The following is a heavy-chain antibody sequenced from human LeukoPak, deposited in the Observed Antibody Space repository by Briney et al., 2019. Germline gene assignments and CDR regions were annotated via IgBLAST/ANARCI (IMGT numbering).Heavy chain of an antibody. D-gene: IGHD5-24*01. Sequence: VASVKVSCKASGFTFTSSAMQWVRQALGQRLEWIGWIVVGSGNTNYAQKFQERVTITRDMSTSTAYMELSSLRSEDTAVYYCAATRRDGYNFFDYWGQGTLVTVSS. CDR2: IVVGSGNT. CDR1: GFTFTSSA. V-gene: IGHV1-58*02. J-gene: IGHJ4*02. CDR3: AATRRDGYNFFDY.